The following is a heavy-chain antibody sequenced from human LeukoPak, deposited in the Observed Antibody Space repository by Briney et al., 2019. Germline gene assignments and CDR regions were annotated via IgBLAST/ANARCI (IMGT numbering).Heavy chain of an antibody. Sequence: GGSLRLSCAASGFTFSRYGMHWVRQAPGKGLEWVAVIFSDGSEKYYADSVKGRFTISRDNSKNTLYLQVNYLRAEDTAVYYCARDYGSGNYYDALKVWGQGTMVTVSS. CDR3: ARDYGSGNYYDALKV. D-gene: IGHD1-26*01. CDR2: IFSDGSEK. CDR1: GFTFSRYG. J-gene: IGHJ3*01. V-gene: IGHV3-30*03.